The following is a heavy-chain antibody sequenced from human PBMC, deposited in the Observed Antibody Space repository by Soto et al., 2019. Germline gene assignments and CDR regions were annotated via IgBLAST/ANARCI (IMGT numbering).Heavy chain of an antibody. V-gene: IGHV3-53*01. CDR2: IYSGGST. CDR3: ARDSNDGYRYFDY. J-gene: IGHJ4*02. D-gene: IGHD5-12*01. CDR1: GFTVSSNY. Sequence: GGSLRLSCAASGFTVSSNYMSWVRQAPGKGLEWVSVIYSGGSTYYADSVKGRFTISRDNSKNTLYLQMNSLRAEDAAVYYCARDSNDGYRYFDYWGQGTLVTVSS.